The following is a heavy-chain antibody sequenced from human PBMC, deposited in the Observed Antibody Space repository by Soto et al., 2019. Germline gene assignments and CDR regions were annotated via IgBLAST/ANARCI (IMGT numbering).Heavy chain of an antibody. V-gene: IGHV5-51*01. CDR3: ARRAYYYDSSGYYYLGYFDY. CDR2: IYPGDSDT. J-gene: IGHJ4*02. D-gene: IGHD3-22*01. Sequence: PGESLKISCKGSGYSFTSYWIGWVRQMPGKGLEWMGIIYPGDSDTRYSPSFQGQVTISVDKSISTAYLQWGSLKASDTAMYYCARRAYYYDSSGYYYLGYFDYWGQGTLVTVSS. CDR1: GYSFTSYW.